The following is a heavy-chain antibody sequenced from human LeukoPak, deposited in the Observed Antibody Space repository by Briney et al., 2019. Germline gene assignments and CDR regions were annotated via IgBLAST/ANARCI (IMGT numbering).Heavy chain of an antibody. CDR2: ISGSGGST. V-gene: IGHV3-23*01. J-gene: IGHJ4*02. CDR1: GFTFSSYA. D-gene: IGHD1-26*01. CDR3: AKILSIVGATEPFDY. Sequence: GGSLRLSCAASGFTFSSYAMSWVRQAPGKGLEWVSAISGSGGSTYYADSVKGRFTISRDNSKNTLYLQMNSLRAEDTAVYYCAKILSIVGATEPFDYWGREPWSPSPQ.